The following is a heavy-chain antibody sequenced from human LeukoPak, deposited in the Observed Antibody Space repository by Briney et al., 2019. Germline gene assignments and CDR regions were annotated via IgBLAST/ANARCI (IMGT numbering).Heavy chain of an antibody. V-gene: IGHV4-4*07. CDR2: IYTSGSS. Sequence: PSETLSLTCTVSGGSINSYYWSWIRQPAGKGLEWIGRIYTSGSSNYNPSLKSRVTMSVDTSKNQFSLRLTSVTAADTAVYYCARAAYGDYRYYYFYWAVGGKGTTVTVS. CDR1: GGSINSYY. D-gene: IGHD4-17*01. CDR3: ARAAYGDYRYYYFYWAV. J-gene: IGHJ6*03.